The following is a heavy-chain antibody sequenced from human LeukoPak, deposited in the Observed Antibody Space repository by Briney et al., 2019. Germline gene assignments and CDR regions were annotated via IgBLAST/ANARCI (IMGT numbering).Heavy chain of an antibody. D-gene: IGHD3-22*01. CDR3: ARGRLYYDSSGYYLTNSIDY. J-gene: IGHJ4*02. CDR2: INPNSGGT. V-gene: IGHV1-2*02. Sequence: ASVKVSCKASGYTFTGYYMHWVRQAPGQGREWMGWINPNSGGTNYAQKFQGRVTMTRDTSISTAYMELSRLRSDDPAVYYCARGRLYYDSSGYYLTNSIDYWGQGTLVTVSS. CDR1: GYTFTGYY.